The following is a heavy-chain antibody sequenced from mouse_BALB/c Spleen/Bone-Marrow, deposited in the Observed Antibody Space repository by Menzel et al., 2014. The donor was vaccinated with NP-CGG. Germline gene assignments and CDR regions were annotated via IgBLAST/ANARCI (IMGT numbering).Heavy chain of an antibody. Sequence: DVKLVESGPELVKPGASVKISCKTSGYTFTEYTMHWVKQSHGKSLEWIGGINPNNGGTSYNQKFKGKATLTVDKSSSTAYMELRSLTSEDSAVYYCARKLGLRESPFAYWGQGTLVTVSA. CDR2: INPNNGGT. V-gene: IGHV1-18*01. CDR3: ARKLGLRESPFAY. CDR1: GYTFTEYT. J-gene: IGHJ3*01. D-gene: IGHD3-1*01.